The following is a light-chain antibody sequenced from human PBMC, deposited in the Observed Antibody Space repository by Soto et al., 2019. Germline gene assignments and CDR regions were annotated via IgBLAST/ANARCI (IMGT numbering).Light chain of an antibody. CDR2: AAS. Sequence: DIQMTQSPSSLSASVGDRVTITCRARQGISDYLAWYQQKPGKVPKLLIYAASTLKSGVPSRFSGSGSGTDFTLTISSLQPEDVATYYCQKYDSALFTFGPGTKVDIK. J-gene: IGKJ3*01. CDR1: QGISDY. V-gene: IGKV1-27*01. CDR3: QKYDSALFT.